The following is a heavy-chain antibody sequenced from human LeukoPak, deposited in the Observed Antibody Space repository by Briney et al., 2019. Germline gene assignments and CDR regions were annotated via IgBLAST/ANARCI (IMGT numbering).Heavy chain of an antibody. CDR1: GYTFTGYY. J-gene: IGHJ4*02. D-gene: IGHD6-19*01. Sequence: ASVKVSCKASGYTFTGYYMHWLRQAPGQPLEWMRWINPNSGGTNYAQKFQGWVTMTRDTSISTAYMELSRLRSDDTAVYYCARGVAGTAYYFDYWGQGTLVTVSS. CDR2: INPNSGGT. CDR3: ARGVAGTAYYFDY. V-gene: IGHV1-2*04.